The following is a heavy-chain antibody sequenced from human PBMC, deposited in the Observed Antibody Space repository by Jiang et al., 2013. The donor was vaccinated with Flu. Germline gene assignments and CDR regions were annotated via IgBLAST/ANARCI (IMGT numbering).Heavy chain of an antibody. CDR3: AKDLNCGSKWELLLVYYYYYMDV. CDR1: GFTFSSYA. Sequence: RLSCAASGFTFSSYAMSWVRQAPGKGLEWVSAISGSGGSTYYADSVKGRFTISRDNSKNTLYLQMNSLRAEDTAVYYCAKDLNCGSKWELLLVYYYYYMDVWGKGTTVTVSS. CDR2: ISGSGGST. J-gene: IGHJ6*03. V-gene: IGHV3-23*01. D-gene: IGHD1-26*01.